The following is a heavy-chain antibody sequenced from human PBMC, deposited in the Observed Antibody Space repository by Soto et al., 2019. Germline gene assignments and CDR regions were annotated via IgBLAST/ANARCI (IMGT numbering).Heavy chain of an antibody. D-gene: IGHD3-9*01. J-gene: IGHJ5*02. V-gene: IGHV1-18*04. Sequence: QVQLVQSGAEVKKPGASVKVSCKASGYTFTSYGISWVRQAPGQGLEWMGWISAYNGNTNYAQKLQGRVTMTTDTSTSTAFMELRSLRSDDTAVYYCARVARPLKYYDICTGLYGGWFDPWGQGTLVTVSS. CDR3: ARVARPLKYYDICTGLYGGWFDP. CDR1: GYTFTSYG. CDR2: ISAYNGNT.